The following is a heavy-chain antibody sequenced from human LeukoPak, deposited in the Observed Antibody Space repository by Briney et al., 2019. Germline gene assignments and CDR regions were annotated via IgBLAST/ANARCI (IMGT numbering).Heavy chain of an antibody. D-gene: IGHD3-22*01. CDR3: AREYNSGPKQTDAFDI. Sequence: TXXXYWMSWVRQAPXKXLEWVANIKQDGSEKYYVDSVKGRFTISRDNAKNSVYLQMNSLRAEDTAVYYCAREYNSGPKQTDAFDIWGQGTMVTVSS. CDR2: IKQDGSEK. V-gene: IGHV3-7*01. J-gene: IGHJ3*02. CDR1: TXXXYW.